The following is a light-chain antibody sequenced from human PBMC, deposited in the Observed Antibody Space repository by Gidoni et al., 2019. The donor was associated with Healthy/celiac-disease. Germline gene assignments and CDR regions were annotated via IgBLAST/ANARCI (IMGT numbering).Light chain of an antibody. CDR1: QSISSY. J-gene: IGKJ2*01. V-gene: IGKV1-39*01. CDR3: QQSYSTPRT. Sequence: DIQMTQSTSSLSASVRDRVNSTCRTSQSISSYLNWYQKKPEKAPSLQSGVPSRFSGSGSGTDFTLTISSLQPEDLSTYYCQQSYSTPRTFGQGTKLEIK.